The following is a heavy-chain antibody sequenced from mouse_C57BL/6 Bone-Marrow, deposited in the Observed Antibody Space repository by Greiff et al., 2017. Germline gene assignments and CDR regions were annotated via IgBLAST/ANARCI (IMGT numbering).Heavy chain of an antibody. D-gene: IGHD1-1*01. Sequence: DVQLQESGAELVKPGASVKLSCTASGFNIKDYYMHWVKQRTEQGLEWIGRIDPEDGETKYAPKFQGKAPITADTSSNTAYLQLSSLTSEDTAVYYCAYYYGSSYWFAYWGQGTLVTVSA. J-gene: IGHJ3*01. V-gene: IGHV14-2*01. CDR1: GFNIKDYY. CDR2: IDPEDGET. CDR3: AYYYGSSYWFAY.